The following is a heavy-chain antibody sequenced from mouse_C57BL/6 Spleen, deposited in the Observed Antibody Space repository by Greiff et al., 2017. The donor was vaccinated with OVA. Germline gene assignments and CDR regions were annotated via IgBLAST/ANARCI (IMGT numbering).Heavy chain of an antibody. J-gene: IGHJ2*01. D-gene: IGHD1-1*02. CDR1: GYSFTGYY. CDR3: AREGVADY. Sequence: EVQLQQSGPELVKPGASVKISCKASGYSFTGYYMNWVKQSPEKSLEWIGEINPSTGGTTYNQKFKAKATLTVDKSSSTAYMQLKSLTSEDSAVYYCAREGVADYWGQGTTLTVSS. V-gene: IGHV1-42*01. CDR2: INPSTGGT.